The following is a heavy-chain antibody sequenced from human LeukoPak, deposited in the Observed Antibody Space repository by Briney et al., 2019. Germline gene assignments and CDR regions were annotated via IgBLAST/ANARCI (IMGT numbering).Heavy chain of an antibody. D-gene: IGHD3-3*01. J-gene: IGHJ4*02. CDR3: ARVVSGITIFGVVIAHFDY. CDR1: GGSISSYY. V-gene: IGHV4-59*12. CDR2: IYYSGST. Sequence: SETLSLTCTVSGGSISSYYWSWIRQPPGKGLEWIGYIYYSGSTNYNPSLKSRVTISVDTSKNQFSLKLSSVTAADTAVYYCARVVSGITIFGVVIAHFDYWGQGTLVTVSS.